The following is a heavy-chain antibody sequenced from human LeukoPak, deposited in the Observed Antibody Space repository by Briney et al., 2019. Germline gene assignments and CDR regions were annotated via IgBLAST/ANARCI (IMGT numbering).Heavy chain of an antibody. J-gene: IGHJ4*02. V-gene: IGHV4-59*01. CDR2: IYYSGST. CDR1: GGSLSSYY. CDR3: ARQQIYVDTAMIYYFDY. D-gene: IGHD5-18*01. Sequence: SETLSLTCTVSGGSLSSYYWGWIRQPPGKGLEWIGYIYYSGSTNYNPSLKSRITISVDTSKNQFSLHLSSATAADPAVYYCARQQIYVDTAMIYYFDYWGQGTLVTVSS.